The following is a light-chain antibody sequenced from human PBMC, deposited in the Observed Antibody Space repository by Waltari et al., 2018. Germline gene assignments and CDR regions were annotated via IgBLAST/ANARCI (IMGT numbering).Light chain of an antibody. CDR2: DNR. CDR1: RSNIAAGYD. Sequence: QSVLTQPPSVSGAPGQRVTISCTGSRSNIAAGYDVHWYPQLPGTAPKLLIYDNRSRPSGVPDRFSGSKSGTSASLAITGLQAEDEAAYYCQSFDNSLSGVVFGGGTKLTVL. CDR3: QSFDNSLSGVV. J-gene: IGLJ2*01. V-gene: IGLV1-40*01.